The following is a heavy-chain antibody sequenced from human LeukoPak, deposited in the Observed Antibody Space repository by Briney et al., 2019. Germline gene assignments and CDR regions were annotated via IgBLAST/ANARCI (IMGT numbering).Heavy chain of an antibody. V-gene: IGHV1-69*13. J-gene: IGHJ4*02. CDR3: ARLDGYCSGGSCYHYLDY. Sequence: SVKVSCKASGGTFSSYAISWVRQAPAQGLEWMGGIIPIFGTANYAQKFQGRVTITADESTSTAYRELSSLRSEDTAVYYCARLDGYCSGGSCYHYLDYWGQGTLVTVSS. CDR1: GGTFSSYA. CDR2: IIPIFGTA. D-gene: IGHD2-15*01.